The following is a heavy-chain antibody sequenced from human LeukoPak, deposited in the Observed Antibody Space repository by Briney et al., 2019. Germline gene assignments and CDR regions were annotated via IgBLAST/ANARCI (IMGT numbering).Heavy chain of an antibody. CDR2: IGGSGSRT. Sequence: SGGSLRLSCAASGFTFSSYAMSWVRQAPGKGLEWVSGIGGSGSRTYYADSVKGRFTISRDNSKNTLYLQMNSLRAEDTAIYYCAKKYGVTVYGSGLNYFDYWGQGTLVTVSS. V-gene: IGHV3-23*01. CDR3: AKKYGVTVYGSGLNYFDY. J-gene: IGHJ4*02. D-gene: IGHD6-19*01. CDR1: GFTFSSYA.